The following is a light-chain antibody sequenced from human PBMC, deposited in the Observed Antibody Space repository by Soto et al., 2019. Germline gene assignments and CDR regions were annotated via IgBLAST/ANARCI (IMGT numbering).Light chain of an antibody. CDR3: QQYGSSRT. Sequence: DIVLTQSPGTLSLSPGERATLSCRASETVNSNYLAWYQQKRGQAPRLLIYGASRRATGIPDRFSGSGSGTDFTLTITGLEPEDFAVYYCQQYGSSRTFGQGTKVDIK. V-gene: IGKV3-20*01. J-gene: IGKJ1*01. CDR2: GAS. CDR1: ETVNSNY.